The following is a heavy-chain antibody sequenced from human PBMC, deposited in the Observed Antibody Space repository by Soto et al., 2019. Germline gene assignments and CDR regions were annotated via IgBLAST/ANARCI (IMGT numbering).Heavy chain of an antibody. CDR1: GFTFGSYW. Sequence: EVQLVESGGGLVQPGGSLRLSCAVSGFTFGSYWMNWVRLIPGKGLEWVAYIKPDGSATYYVDSVKGRFTISRDNANNSLYLHMNSLRVEDTSVYYCARAGYCGPGCYYYFDYWGQGTLVTVSS. D-gene: IGHD2-21*02. V-gene: IGHV3-7*01. J-gene: IGHJ4*02. CDR2: IKPDGSAT. CDR3: ARAGYCGPGCYYYFDY.